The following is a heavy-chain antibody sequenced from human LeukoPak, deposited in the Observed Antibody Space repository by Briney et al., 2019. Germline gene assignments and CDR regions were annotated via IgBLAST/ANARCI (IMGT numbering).Heavy chain of an antibody. J-gene: IGHJ5*02. V-gene: IGHV3-30*18. Sequence: PGGSLRLSCAASGFTFSSYGMHWVRQAPGKGLEWVAVISYDGSNKYYADSVKGRFTISGDNSKNTLYLQMNSLRAEDTAVYYCAKDTSSSWGSNWFDPWGQGTLVTVSS. CDR1: GFTFSSYG. D-gene: IGHD6-13*01. CDR3: AKDTSSSWGSNWFDP. CDR2: ISYDGSNK.